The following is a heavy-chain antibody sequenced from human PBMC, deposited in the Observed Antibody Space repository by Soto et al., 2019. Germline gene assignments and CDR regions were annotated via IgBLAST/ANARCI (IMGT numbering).Heavy chain of an antibody. CDR3: ARGPVNYYDSSGYFHFDY. Sequence: GGSLRLSCAASGFTFSSYAMHWVRQAPGKGLEWVAVISYDGSNKYYADSVKGRFTISRDNSKNTLYLQMNSLRAEDTAVYYCARGPVNYYDSSGYFHFDYWGQGTLVTVSS. D-gene: IGHD3-22*01. V-gene: IGHV3-30-3*01. CDR2: ISYDGSNK. CDR1: GFTFSSYA. J-gene: IGHJ4*02.